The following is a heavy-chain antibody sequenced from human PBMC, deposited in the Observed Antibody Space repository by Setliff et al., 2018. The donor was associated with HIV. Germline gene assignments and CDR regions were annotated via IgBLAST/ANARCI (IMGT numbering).Heavy chain of an antibody. CDR1: GYTFTSYY. D-gene: IGHD7-27*01. Sequence: ASVKVSCKASGYTFTSYYIHWVRQAPGQGLEWMGIVIPSTGDTNYAQNFQGRVTMTRDTSTNTVYMDLSGLTSDDTAFYYCARQFSNSFDSWGQGTLVTVSS. V-gene: IGHV1-46*01. CDR3: ARQFSNSFDS. CDR2: VIPSTGDT. J-gene: IGHJ4*02.